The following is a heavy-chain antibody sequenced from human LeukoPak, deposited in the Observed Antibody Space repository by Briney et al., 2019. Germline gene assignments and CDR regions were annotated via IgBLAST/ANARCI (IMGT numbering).Heavy chain of an antibody. CDR2: IQYDEKTK. D-gene: IGHD3-16*01. CDR1: GFIFSKSG. V-gene: IGHV3-30*02. J-gene: IGHJ4*02. CDR3: AREGGGVLGTFDY. Sequence: QLGGSLKLSCAASGFIFSKSGMHWVRQAPGKGLEWVAFIQYDEKTKYYSDSAKGRFTNSRDNSRNMVYLIMSSLRPEDTAVYYCAREGGGVLGTFDYWGQGTLVTVSS.